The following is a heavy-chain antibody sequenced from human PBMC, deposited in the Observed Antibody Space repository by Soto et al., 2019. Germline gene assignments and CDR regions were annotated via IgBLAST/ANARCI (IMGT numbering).Heavy chain of an antibody. V-gene: IGHV3-23*01. CDR3: AKEGIPPPANGYGDYESFDCYGMDV. J-gene: IGHJ6*02. D-gene: IGHD4-17*01. CDR2: ISGSGGST. CDR1: GFTFSSYA. Sequence: GGSLRLSCAASGFTFSSYAMSWVRQAPGKGLEWVSAISGSGGSTYYADSVKGRFTISRDNSKNTLYLQMNSLRAEDTAVYYCAKEGIPPPANGYGDYESFDCYGMDVWGQGTTVTVSS.